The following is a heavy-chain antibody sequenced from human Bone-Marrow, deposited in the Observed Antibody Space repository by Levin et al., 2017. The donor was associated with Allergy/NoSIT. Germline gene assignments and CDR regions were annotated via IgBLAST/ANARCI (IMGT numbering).Heavy chain of an antibody. V-gene: IGHV4-30-2*01. D-gene: IGHD3-10*01. Sequence: SETLSLTCAVSGGSISSGGYSWSWIRQPPGKGLEWIGYIYHSGSTYYNPSLKSRVTISVDRSKNQFSLKLSSVTAADTAVYYCARLLWFGELTTTAGAFDIWGQGTMVTVSS. CDR1: GGSISSGGYS. CDR2: IYHSGST. J-gene: IGHJ3*02. CDR3: ARLLWFGELTTTAGAFDI.